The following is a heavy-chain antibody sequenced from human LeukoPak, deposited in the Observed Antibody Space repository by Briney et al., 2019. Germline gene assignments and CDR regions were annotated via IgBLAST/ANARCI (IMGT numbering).Heavy chain of an antibody. D-gene: IGHD3-3*01. CDR1: GFTFSSYA. CDR2: ISSSGGST. J-gene: IGHJ3*02. CDR3: ARVFRPSLTVFIIRGAFDI. Sequence: GGSLRLSCAASGFTFSSYAMSWVRQAPGKGLEWVSAISSSGGSTYYAYSMKGRFTISRDNSKNTLYLQMNSLRAEDTAVYYCARVFRPSLTVFIIRGAFDIWGQGTMVTVSS. V-gene: IGHV3-23*01.